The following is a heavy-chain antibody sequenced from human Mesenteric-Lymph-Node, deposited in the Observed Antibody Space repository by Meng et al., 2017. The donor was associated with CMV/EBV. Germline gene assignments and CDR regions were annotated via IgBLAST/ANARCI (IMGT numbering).Heavy chain of an antibody. Sequence: GSFSGYFWSWSRQSPGKGLEWIGEVDHGGSTNYSPSLKSRVTISVDTSKNQISLKMTSLTAADTAQYYCARGQRGDFWSDYSGRFDFWGQGILVTVSS. J-gene: IGHJ4*02. CDR2: VDHGGST. CDR1: GSFSGYF. CDR3: ARGQRGDFWSDYSGRFDF. V-gene: IGHV4-34*13. D-gene: IGHD3-3*01.